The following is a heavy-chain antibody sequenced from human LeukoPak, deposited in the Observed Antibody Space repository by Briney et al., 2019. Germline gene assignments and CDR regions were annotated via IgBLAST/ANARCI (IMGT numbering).Heavy chain of an antibody. CDR3: ARGWCSSTRCYIERVGAFDI. D-gene: IGHD2-2*02. Sequence: GVSLRLSCAASGFTFSSYEMNWVRQTPGKGLEWVSYISSSGSTIYYADSVKGRFTISRDNAKNSLYLQMNSLRAEDTAVYYCARGWCSSTRCYIERVGAFDIWGQGTMVTVSS. CDR2: ISSSGSTI. J-gene: IGHJ3*02. V-gene: IGHV3-48*03. CDR1: GFTFSSYE.